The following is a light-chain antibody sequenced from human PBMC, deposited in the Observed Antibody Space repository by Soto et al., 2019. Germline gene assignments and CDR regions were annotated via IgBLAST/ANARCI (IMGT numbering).Light chain of an antibody. CDR3: QQYGNSPHT. CDR1: QSVRGSY. Sequence: ELVLTQSPGTLSLSPGERVALSCRASQSVRGSYLAWYQQKPGQAPRLLIYEASRRAPGIPDRFSGSGSGTDFILTISRLEPEDLALDFCQQYGNSPHTFGQGTKLEIK. CDR2: EAS. V-gene: IGKV3-20*01. J-gene: IGKJ2*01.